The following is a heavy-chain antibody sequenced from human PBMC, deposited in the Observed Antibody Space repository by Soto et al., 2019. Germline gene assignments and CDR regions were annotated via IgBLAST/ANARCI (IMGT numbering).Heavy chain of an antibody. CDR3: AKDFGIEAAGTTWFDP. D-gene: IGHD6-13*01. CDR1: GFTFSSYS. CDR2: ISGSGGST. J-gene: IGHJ5*02. Sequence: XGSLRLSFAASGFTFSSYSMSGVRQAPGKGLEWVSAISGSGGSTYYADSVKGRFTISRDNSKNTLYLQMNSLRAEDTAVYYCAKDFGIEAAGTTWFDPWGQGTLVTVPS. V-gene: IGHV3-23*01.